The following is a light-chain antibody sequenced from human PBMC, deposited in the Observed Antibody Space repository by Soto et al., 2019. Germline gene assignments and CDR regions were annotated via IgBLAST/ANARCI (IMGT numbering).Light chain of an antibody. CDR3: RSYDRSLSGVV. V-gene: IGLV1-40*01. Sequence: QSVLTQPPSVSGAPGQRVTISCTGSSSNIGAGYDVHWYRQLPGTAPKLLIHGNSNRPSGVPDRFSGSKSGTSASLAITGLQAEDEADYYCRSYDRSLSGVVFGGGTQLTVL. CDR2: GNS. CDR1: SSNIGAGYD. J-gene: IGLJ2*01.